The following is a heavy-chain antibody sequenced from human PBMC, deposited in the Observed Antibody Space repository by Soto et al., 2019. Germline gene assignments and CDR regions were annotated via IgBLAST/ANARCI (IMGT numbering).Heavy chain of an antibody. Sequence: SETLSLTCTVSGGSISSGGYYWNWIRQHPGKGLEWIGYIYYSGSTYYNPSLKSRVTISVDTSKNQFSLKLRSVTAADTAVYYCARGMAEEQIFYYFDYWGQGALVTVSS. J-gene: IGHJ4*02. CDR1: GGSISSGGYY. CDR3: ARGMAEEQIFYYFDY. D-gene: IGHD3-9*01. V-gene: IGHV4-31*03. CDR2: IYYSGST.